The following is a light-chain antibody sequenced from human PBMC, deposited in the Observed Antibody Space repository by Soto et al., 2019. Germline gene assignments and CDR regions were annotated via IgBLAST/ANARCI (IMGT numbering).Light chain of an antibody. J-gene: IGKJ1*01. CDR1: QSIGIY. V-gene: IGKV1-39*01. CDR3: QQTYRTPWT. CDR2: AAS. Sequence: DIQMTQSPSSLSASVGDRVTITCRASQSIGIYLNWYQQKPGKAPELLIYAASSLQSGVPSRFSGSASGTDFTLTVSSLQPEDFVTYYCQQTYRTPWTFGKGTKVEIK.